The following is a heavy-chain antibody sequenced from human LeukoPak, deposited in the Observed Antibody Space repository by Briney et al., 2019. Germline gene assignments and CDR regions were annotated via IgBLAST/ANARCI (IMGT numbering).Heavy chain of an antibody. CDR1: GGTFSSYA. Sequence: ASVKVSCKASGGTFSSYAISWVRQAPGQGLEWMGWISAYNGNTNYAQKLQGRVTMTTDTSTSTAYMELRSLRSDDTAVYYCARDKWPQAFDIWGQGTMVTVSS. D-gene: IGHD5-12*01. CDR2: ISAYNGNT. J-gene: IGHJ3*02. V-gene: IGHV1-18*01. CDR3: ARDKWPQAFDI.